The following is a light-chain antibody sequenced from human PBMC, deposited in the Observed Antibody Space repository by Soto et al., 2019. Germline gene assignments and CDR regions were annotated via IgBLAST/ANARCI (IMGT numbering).Light chain of an antibody. CDR3: SSYAGSSTLFV. V-gene: IGLV2-23*01. CDR1: SSDVGSYNL. Sequence: QSALTQPASVSGSPGQSISISCTGTSSDVGSYNLVSWYQQHPGKVPKLIIYQGGQRPSGVSSRFSGSKSGNTASLTISGLQAEDEAEYFCSSYAGSSTLFVFGTGTNVTVL. CDR2: QGG. J-gene: IGLJ1*01.